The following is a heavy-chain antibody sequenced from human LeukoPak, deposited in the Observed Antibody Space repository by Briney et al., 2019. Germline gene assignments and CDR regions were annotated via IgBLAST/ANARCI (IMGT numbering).Heavy chain of an antibody. D-gene: IGHD6-19*01. CDR3: ARLDSSGWYSDY. Sequence: GGSLRLSCAASGFTFSSYSMNWVRQAPGKGLEWVAVIYSGGSTYYADSVKGRFTISRDNSKNTLYLQMNSLRAEDTAVYHCARLDSSGWYSDYWGQGTLVTVSS. V-gene: IGHV3-53*01. J-gene: IGHJ4*02. CDR1: GFTFSSYS. CDR2: IYSGGST.